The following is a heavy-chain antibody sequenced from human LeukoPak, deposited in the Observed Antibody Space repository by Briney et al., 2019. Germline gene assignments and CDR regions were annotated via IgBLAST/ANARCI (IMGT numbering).Heavy chain of an antibody. J-gene: IGHJ4*02. D-gene: IGHD1-26*01. CDR2: ISSSSSTI. CDR3: ASTVVGATYYFDS. CDR1: GFTFSTYS. V-gene: IGHV3-48*04. Sequence: GGSLRLSCAASGFTFSTYSMNWVRQAPGKGLEWVSYISSSSSTIYYADSVKGRFTISRDNAKNSLYLQMNSLRAEDTAVYYCASTVVGATYYFDSWGQGTLVTVSS.